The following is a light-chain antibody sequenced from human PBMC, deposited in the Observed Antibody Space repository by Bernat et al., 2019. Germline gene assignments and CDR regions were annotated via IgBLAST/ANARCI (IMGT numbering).Light chain of an antibody. V-gene: IGKV1-5*03. J-gene: IGKJ3*01. CDR3: QQYKSYL. CDR1: QSIGTW. CDR2: KAS. Sequence: DIQMTQSPSTLSASVGDRVTITCRASQSIGTWLAWYQQKPGKAPKLLIYKASSLESGVPSRFSGSGSGTEFSLTISSLQPDDFATYYCQQYKSYLFGPGTKVDIK.